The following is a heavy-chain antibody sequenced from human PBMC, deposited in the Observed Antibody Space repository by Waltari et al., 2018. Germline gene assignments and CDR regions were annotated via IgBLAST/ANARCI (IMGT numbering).Heavy chain of an antibody. CDR3: ARGGGPRTVVALTFDL. CDR2: ISPYNVNA. J-gene: IGHJ4*02. D-gene: IGHD3-22*01. V-gene: IGHV1-18*01. Sequence: QVQLVQSGAEGKKPGASVKVSCKASGYTFTDFGINWVRQAPGQGLERMGWISPYNVNADYEQKLQGRVTMTTDTSTKTAFLELRSLGSDDTAVYYCARGGGPRTVVALTFDLWGQGTLVTVSS. CDR1: GYTFTDFG.